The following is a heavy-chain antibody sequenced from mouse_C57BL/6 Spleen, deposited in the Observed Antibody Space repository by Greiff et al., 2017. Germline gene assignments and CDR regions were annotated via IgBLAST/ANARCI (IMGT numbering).Heavy chain of an antibody. CDR3: ARNEDSSGFDY. D-gene: IGHD3-2*02. CDR2: FYPGSGSI. V-gene: IGHV1-62-2*01. Sequence: VKLMESGAELVKPGASVKLSCTASGYTFTEYTIHWVNQRSGQGLEWIGWFYPGSGSIKYNEKFKDKATLTADKTSSTVYMELSSLTYEDSAVYFCARNEDSSGFDYWGQGTTLTVSS. CDR1: GYTFTEYT. J-gene: IGHJ2*01.